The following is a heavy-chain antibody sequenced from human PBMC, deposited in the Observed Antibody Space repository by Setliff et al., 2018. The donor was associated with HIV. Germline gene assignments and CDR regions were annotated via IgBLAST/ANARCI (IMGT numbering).Heavy chain of an antibody. Sequence: LRLSCAASGFTLSSTYMAWVRQAPGKRPEWVSTLYGSGDTYHADSVKGRFTLSRDTSKNTMYLQMNSLRHEDTALYYCARVLPYNSALDNWGQGTLVTVSS. CDR2: LYGSGDT. CDR1: GFTLSSTY. V-gene: IGHV3-66*02. D-gene: IGHD6-25*01. CDR3: ARVLPYNSALDN. J-gene: IGHJ4*02.